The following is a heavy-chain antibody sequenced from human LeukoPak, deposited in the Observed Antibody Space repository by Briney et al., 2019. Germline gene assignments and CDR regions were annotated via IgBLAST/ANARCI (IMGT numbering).Heavy chain of an antibody. CDR2: IYYSGST. CDR1: GGSISSYY. J-gene: IGHJ4*02. V-gene: IGHV4-59*01. D-gene: IGHD5-24*01. Sequence: SETLSLTCTVSGGSISSYYWSWIRQPPGKGLEWIGYIYYSGSTNYNPSLKSRVTMSVDTSKNQFSLKLSSVTAADTAVYYCARYRGEDGYKLVDYWGQGTLVTVSS. CDR3: ARYRGEDGYKLVDY.